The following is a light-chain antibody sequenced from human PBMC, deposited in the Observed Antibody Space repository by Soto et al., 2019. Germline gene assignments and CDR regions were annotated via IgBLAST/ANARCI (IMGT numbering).Light chain of an antibody. CDR3: HSRA. Sequence: DIQLTQTPSTLSASVGDEVTITCRASQTISRWLAWYQQKPGSAPKLLIYDASTLESGVPSRFSGRGSETEFTLTISRLQPDDFATYFCHSRAFGQGTRLEIK. J-gene: IGKJ5*01. V-gene: IGKV1-5*01. CDR1: QTISRW. CDR2: DAS.